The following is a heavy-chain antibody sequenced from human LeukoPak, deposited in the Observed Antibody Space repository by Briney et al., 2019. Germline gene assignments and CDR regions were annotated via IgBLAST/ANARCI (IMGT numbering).Heavy chain of an antibody. V-gene: IGHV3-74*01. CDR2: INSDGSST. J-gene: IGHJ4*02. CDR3: ARDKWELKYYFDY. Sequence: GRSLRLSCAASGFTFSSYGMHWVRQAPGKGLVWVSRINSDGSSTSYADSVKGRFTISRDNAKNTLYLQMNSLRAEDTAVYYCARDKWELKYYFDYWGQGTLVTVSS. CDR1: GFTFSSYG. D-gene: IGHD1-26*01.